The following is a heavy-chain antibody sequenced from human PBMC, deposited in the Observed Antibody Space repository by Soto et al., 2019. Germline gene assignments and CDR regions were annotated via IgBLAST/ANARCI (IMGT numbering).Heavy chain of an antibody. Sequence: QVQLVQSGAEVKKPGASVKVSCKASGYTFTSYAMHWVRQAPGQRREWMGWINAGNGNTKYSQKFQGRVTITRDTSASTAYMELSSLRSEDTAVYYCARVGYCSSTSCYDFDYWGQGTLVTVSS. V-gene: IGHV1-3*01. D-gene: IGHD2-2*01. CDR3: ARVGYCSSTSCYDFDY. CDR2: INAGNGNT. CDR1: GYTFTSYA. J-gene: IGHJ4*02.